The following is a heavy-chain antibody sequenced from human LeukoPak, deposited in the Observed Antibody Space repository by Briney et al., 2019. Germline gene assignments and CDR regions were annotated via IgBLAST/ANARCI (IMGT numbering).Heavy chain of an antibody. V-gene: IGHV3-15*01. CDR1: GFTFSNAW. D-gene: IGHD4/OR15-4a*01. CDR2: ITKDGTT. Sequence: GGSLRLSCAASGFTFSNAWMSWVRQAPGKGLEWVGRITKDGTTDYATPVKGRFTISRDNSKTTFYLQMNSLRTDDTSIYYCTWMSTVLTVDYWGQGTLVTVSS. CDR3: TWMSTVLTVDY. J-gene: IGHJ4*02.